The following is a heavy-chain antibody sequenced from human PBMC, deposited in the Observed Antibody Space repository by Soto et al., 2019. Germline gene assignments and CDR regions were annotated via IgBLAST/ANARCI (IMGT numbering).Heavy chain of an antibody. Sequence: QVQLQESGPGLVKPSETLSLTCTVSGDSVSSGNYYWSWIRQPPGKGLEWIGYIQASGSTNYNTSLKTRVYISVDTSKNQCSLMLSSVTAADTAIYYCMRTNSRGHWAAWYWGQGTLVTVSS. CDR1: GDSVSSGNYY. J-gene: IGHJ4*02. CDR3: MRTNSRGHWAAWY. V-gene: IGHV4-61*01. CDR2: IQASGST. D-gene: IGHD3-22*01.